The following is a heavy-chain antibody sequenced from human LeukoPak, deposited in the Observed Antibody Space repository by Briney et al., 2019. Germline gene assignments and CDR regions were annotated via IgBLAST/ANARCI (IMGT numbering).Heavy chain of an antibody. J-gene: IGHJ4*02. Sequence: PGGSLRLSCAASGFTFSSYSMNWVRQAPGKGLEWVSYISSSSSTIYYADSVKGRFTISRDNAKNSLYLQMNSLRAEDTAVYYCARDKNDFWSGYPPYWGQGTLVTVPS. V-gene: IGHV3-48*01. CDR1: GFTFSSYS. CDR3: ARDKNDFWSGYPPY. CDR2: ISSSSSTI. D-gene: IGHD3-3*01.